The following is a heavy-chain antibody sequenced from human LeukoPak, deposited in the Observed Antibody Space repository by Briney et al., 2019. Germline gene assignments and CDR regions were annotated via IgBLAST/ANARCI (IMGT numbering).Heavy chain of an antibody. Sequence: GGSLRLSCAASGFTFSSYWMSWVRQAPGKGLEWVANIKQEGSEKNYVDSVKGRFTISRDNSKNSLYLQMNSLRSEDTALYYCARETIVGATYYFDPWGQGTLVTVSS. J-gene: IGHJ5*02. CDR2: IKQEGSEK. CDR1: GFTFSSYW. D-gene: IGHD1-26*01. V-gene: IGHV3-7*03. CDR3: ARETIVGATYYFDP.